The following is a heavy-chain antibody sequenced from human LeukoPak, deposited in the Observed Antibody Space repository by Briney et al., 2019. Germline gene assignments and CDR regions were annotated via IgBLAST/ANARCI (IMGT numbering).Heavy chain of an antibody. CDR1: GFTFSGSA. CDR2: IRSKANSYAT. D-gene: IGHD6-19*01. J-gene: IGHJ4*02. CDR3: TRHIAVAGNAFDY. Sequence: PGGSLRLSCAASGFTFSGSAMHWVRQASGKGLEWVGRIRSKANSYATAYAASVKGRFTISRDDSKNTAYLQMNSLKTEDTAVYYCTRHIAVAGNAFDYWGQGTLVTVSS. V-gene: IGHV3-73*01.